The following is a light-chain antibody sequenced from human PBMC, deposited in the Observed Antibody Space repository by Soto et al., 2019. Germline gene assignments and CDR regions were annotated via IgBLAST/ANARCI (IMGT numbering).Light chain of an antibody. CDR1: QDISNY. V-gene: IGKV1-33*01. CDR2: DAS. CDR3: QQYDNLPRT. J-gene: IGKJ2*01. Sequence: DIQMTQSPSSLSASVGDRVTITCQASQDISNYLNWYQQIPGKAPKPLIYDASNLETGVPSRFSGSGSGTHFTFTISSLQPEDIATYYCQQYDNLPRTFGQGTKLEIK.